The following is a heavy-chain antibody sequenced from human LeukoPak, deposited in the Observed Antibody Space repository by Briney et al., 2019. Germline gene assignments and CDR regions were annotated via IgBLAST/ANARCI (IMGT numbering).Heavy chain of an antibody. CDR1: GFTFTTYD. CDR3: ARDDASTARASGMDV. J-gene: IGHJ6*04. CDR2: ISRDSAYM. D-gene: IGHD6-6*01. V-gene: IGHV3-21*01. Sequence: PGGSLRLSCAASGFTFTTYDMNWVRQAPGKGLKWASYISRDSAYMYLADSVKGRFTISRDNAKNSLYLQMDSLRGEDTAMYYCARDDASTARASGMDVWGRGTTVTVSS.